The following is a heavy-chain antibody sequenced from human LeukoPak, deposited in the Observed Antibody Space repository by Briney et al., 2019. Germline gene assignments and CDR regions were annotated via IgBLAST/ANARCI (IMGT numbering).Heavy chain of an antibody. CDR3: ARGGDYSGWFDP. Sequence: GGSLRLSCAASGFTFSSYGMHWVRQAPGKGLEWVAFIRYDGSNKYYADSVEGRFTISRDNSKNTLYLQMNYLRAEDTAVYYCARGGDYSGWFDPWGRGTLVTVSS. J-gene: IGHJ5*02. CDR1: GFTFSSYG. D-gene: IGHD1-26*01. V-gene: IGHV3-30*02. CDR2: IRYDGSNK.